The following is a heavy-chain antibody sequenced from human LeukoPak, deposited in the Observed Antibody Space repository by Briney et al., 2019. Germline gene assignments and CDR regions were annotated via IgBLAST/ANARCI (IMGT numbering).Heavy chain of an antibody. Sequence: VKVSCKASGYTFTSCYVHWVRLAPGQGLEWMGLINPNDGGTSYAQKFQGRVTMTRDMSTSTVYMEVSSLRSEDTAVYYCARDLGSGWYYFDSWGQGTLVTVSS. CDR2: INPNDGGT. J-gene: IGHJ4*02. CDR3: ARDLGSGWYYFDS. CDR1: GYTFTSCY. D-gene: IGHD6-19*01. V-gene: IGHV1-46*01.